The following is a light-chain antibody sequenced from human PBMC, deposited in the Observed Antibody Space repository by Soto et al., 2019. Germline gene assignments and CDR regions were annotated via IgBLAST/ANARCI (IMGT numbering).Light chain of an antibody. J-gene: IGKJ2*01. CDR2: DAS. CDR3: QQRSNRPYT. Sequence: EIVLTQSPATLSLSPGEKATLSCRASQSVSSYLAWYQQKPGQAPRLLLYDASNRATCIPARFSGRGSGTYFTLTISRLEPEDFADYYCQQRSNRPYTFGQGTKLEIK. CDR1: QSVSSY. V-gene: IGKV3-11*01.